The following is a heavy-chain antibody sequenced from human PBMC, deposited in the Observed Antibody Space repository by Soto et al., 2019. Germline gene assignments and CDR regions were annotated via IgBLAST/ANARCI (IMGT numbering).Heavy chain of an antibody. J-gene: IGHJ6*02. Sequence: PGGSLRLSCAASGFTFSSYAMSWVRQAPGKGLEWVSAISGSGGSTYYADSVKGRFTISRDNSKNTLYLQMNSLRAEDTAVYYCARMDLRVDSSSSPYGMDVWGQGTTVTVSS. CDR3: ARMDLRVDSSSSPYGMDV. V-gene: IGHV3-23*01. CDR2: ISGSGGST. CDR1: GFTFSSYA. D-gene: IGHD6-6*01.